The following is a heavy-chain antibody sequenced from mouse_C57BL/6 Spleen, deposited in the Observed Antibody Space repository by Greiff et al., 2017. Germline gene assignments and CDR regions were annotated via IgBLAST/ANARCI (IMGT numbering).Heavy chain of an antibody. CDR3: ARGGFDF. V-gene: IGHV5-16*01. CDR1: GFTFSDYY. J-gene: IGHJ2*01. Sequence: EVMLVESEGGLVQPGSSMKLSCTASGFTFSDYYMAWVRQVPEKGLEWVANINYDGSSTYYLDSLKSRFIISRDNAKNILYLQMRSLKSEDTATYYCARGGFDFWGQGTTLTVSS. CDR2: INYDGSST.